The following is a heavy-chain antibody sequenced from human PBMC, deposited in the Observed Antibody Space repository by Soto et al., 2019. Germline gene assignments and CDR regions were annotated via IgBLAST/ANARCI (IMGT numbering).Heavy chain of an antibody. D-gene: IGHD6-13*01. Sequence: QVQLVESGGGVVQPGRSLRLSCAASGFTFSSYGMHWVRQAPGKGLEWVAVISYDGSNKYYADSVKGRFTISRDNSKNTLYLQMNSLRAEDTAVDYCAKGGGGSWFDYWGQGTLFTVSS. J-gene: IGHJ4*02. CDR1: GFTFSSYG. V-gene: IGHV3-30*18. CDR2: ISYDGSNK. CDR3: AKGGGGSWFDY.